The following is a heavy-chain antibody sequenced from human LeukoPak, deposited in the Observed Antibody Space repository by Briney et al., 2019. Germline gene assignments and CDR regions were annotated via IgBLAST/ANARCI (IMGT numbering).Heavy chain of an antibody. V-gene: IGHV3-7*04. D-gene: IGHD2-2*01. CDR3: ARVWDIVVVPATPHFDY. J-gene: IGHJ4*02. CDR1: GFTFSSYW. Sequence: GGSLRLSCAASGFTFSSYWMSWVRQAPGKGLEWVANLKQDGSEKYYVDSVKGRFTISRDNAKNSLYLQMNSLRAEDTAVYYCARVWDIVVVPATPHFDYWGQGTLVTVSS. CDR2: LKQDGSEK.